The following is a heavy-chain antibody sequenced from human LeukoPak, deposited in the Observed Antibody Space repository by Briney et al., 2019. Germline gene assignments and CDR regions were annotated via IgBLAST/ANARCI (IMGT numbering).Heavy chain of an antibody. J-gene: IGHJ6*03. CDR3: ARDGTPYYYYYMDV. Sequence: GGSLRLSCAASGFTFSDYYISWIRQAPGKWLEWVSYISSSGSSIQYADSVKGRFTISRDNAKNSLFLQMNSLRAEDTAVYYCARDGTPYYYYYMDVWGKGTTVTVSS. D-gene: IGHD1-26*01. V-gene: IGHV3-11*04. CDR2: ISSSGSSI. CDR1: GFTFSDYY.